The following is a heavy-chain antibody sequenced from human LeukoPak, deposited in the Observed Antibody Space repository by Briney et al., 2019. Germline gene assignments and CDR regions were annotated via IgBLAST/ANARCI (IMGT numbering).Heavy chain of an antibody. CDR2: INPNSGGT. CDR1: GYTFTGYY. D-gene: IGHD3-10*01. J-gene: IGHJ4*02. Sequence: GASVKVSCKASGYTFTGYYMHWVRQAPGQGREWMGRINPNSGGTNYAQKFQGRVTMTRDTSISTAYMELSRLRSDDTAVYYCARVVYYGSGSYADYWGQGTLVTVSS. V-gene: IGHV1-2*06. CDR3: ARVVYYGSGSYADY.